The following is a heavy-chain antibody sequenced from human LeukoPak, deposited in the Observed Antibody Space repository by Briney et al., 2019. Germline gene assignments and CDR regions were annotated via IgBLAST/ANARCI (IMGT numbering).Heavy chain of an antibody. D-gene: IGHD5-24*01. J-gene: IGHJ3*02. CDR2: FYTSGNT. V-gene: IGHV4-59*08. CDR3: ARHRAEMATITDDTFDM. Sequence: SETLSLTCSVSGTSITPYSWSWIRQPPGRGLEWIGYFYTSGNTHQDPSLKSRVPMSIDASKNQFSLRLSSMTAADTAVYYCARHRAEMATITDDTFDMWGQGTMVTVSS. CDR1: GTSITPYS.